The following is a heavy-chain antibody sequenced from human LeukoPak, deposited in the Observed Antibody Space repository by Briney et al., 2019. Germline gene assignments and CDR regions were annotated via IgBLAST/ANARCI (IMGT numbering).Heavy chain of an antibody. D-gene: IGHD3-9*01. V-gene: IGHV1-69*04. CDR3: AREQVDYDILTGYYMLGFNY. Sequence: AASVKVSCKASGGTFSSYAISWVRQAPGQGLEWMGRIIPILGIANYAQKFQGRVTIIADKSTSTAYMELSSLRSEDTAVYYCAREQVDYDILTGYYMLGFNYWGQGTLVTVSS. CDR2: IIPILGIA. CDR1: GGTFSSYA. J-gene: IGHJ4*02.